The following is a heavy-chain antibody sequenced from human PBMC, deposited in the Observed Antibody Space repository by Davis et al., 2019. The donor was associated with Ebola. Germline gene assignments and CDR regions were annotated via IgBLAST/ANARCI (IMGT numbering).Heavy chain of an antibody. Sequence: GESLKISCTTSQFTFSSYYMTWVRQAPGKGLEWVATIGQDGSDNRHVDSVKGRFTISRDNAKNTLYLQMNSLRVEDAGLYFCARVATDWFDPWGQGTLVTVSS. V-gene: IGHV3-7*01. J-gene: IGHJ5*02. CDR2: IGQDGSDN. CDR1: QFTFSSYY. CDR3: ARVATDWFDP.